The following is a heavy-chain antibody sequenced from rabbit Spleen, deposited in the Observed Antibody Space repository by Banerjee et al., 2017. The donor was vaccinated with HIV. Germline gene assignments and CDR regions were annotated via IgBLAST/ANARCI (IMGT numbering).Heavy chain of an antibody. Sequence: QEQLVESGGGLVQPEGSLTLTCTASGFSFSSTSFMCWVRQAPGKGLEWIACIWIGRSGTTYYASWAKGRFTISKASSTTVTLQMTSLTAADTATYFCARGLWGSGDPYDLWGQGTLVTVS. J-gene: IGHJ4*01. D-gene: IGHD6-1*01. V-gene: IGHV1S45*01. CDR1: GFSFSSTSF. CDR2: IWIGRSGTT. CDR3: ARGLWGSGDPYDL.